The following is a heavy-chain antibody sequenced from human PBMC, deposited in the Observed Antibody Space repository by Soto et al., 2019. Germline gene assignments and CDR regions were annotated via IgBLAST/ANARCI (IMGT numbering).Heavy chain of an antibody. CDR3: TQAAGYISTWFFDS. D-gene: IGHD6-13*01. CDR2: TYYRSKWYS. J-gene: IGHJ4*02. V-gene: IGHV6-1*01. Sequence: SQTLSLTCAISGDSVSSNSAXWNXXXXSXSRGLEWLGRTYYRSKWYSDYAVSVKSRITINPDTSKNQFSLQLNSVTPEDAALXYCTQAAGYISTWFFDSWAQGTLVTVSS. CDR1: GDSVSSNSAX.